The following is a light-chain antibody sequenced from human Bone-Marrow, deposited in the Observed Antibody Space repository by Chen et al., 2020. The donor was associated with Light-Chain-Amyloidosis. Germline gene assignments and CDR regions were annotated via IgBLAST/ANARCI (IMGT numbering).Light chain of an antibody. CDR1: SSNIGINY. V-gene: IGLV1-47*02. CDR3: AAWDGSLSGYV. J-gene: IGLJ1*01. CDR2: SNT. Sequence: QSVLTQPTSASGTPGQRVNISCSGASSNIGINYVEWYQHFQGAAPNLLIHSNTQRPSGVPDRFSASKSGTSAFLAISGLRSEDAADYYCAAWDGSLSGYVFGTGTKVIVL.